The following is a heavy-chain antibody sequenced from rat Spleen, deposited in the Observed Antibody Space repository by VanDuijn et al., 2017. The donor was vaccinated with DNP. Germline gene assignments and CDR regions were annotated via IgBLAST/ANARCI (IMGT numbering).Heavy chain of an antibody. CDR3: TTTNNWFAY. Sequence: EVQLVESGGNLVQPGRSLKLSCAASGFTFSNYGMAWVRQAPTKGLEWVASITNSGGNTYYRDSVKGRFTISRDNSKNIQYLQMDSLRSEDTATYYCTTTNNWFAYWGQGTLVTVSS. CDR2: ITNSGGNT. V-gene: IGHV5S13*01. J-gene: IGHJ3*01. CDR1: GFTFSNYG.